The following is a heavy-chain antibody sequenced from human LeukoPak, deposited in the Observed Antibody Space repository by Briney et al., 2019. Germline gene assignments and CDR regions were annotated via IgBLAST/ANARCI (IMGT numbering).Heavy chain of an antibody. CDR3: ARHPAPDYDILPGFDP. D-gene: IGHD3-9*01. V-gene: IGHV4-31*03. J-gene: IGHJ5*02. Sequence: PSETLSLTCTVSGXSISSGNDYWSWIRQHPGKGLEWIGYMYYRGSTYYNPSLKSRVTISVDTSKNQFSLKLSSVTAADTAVYYCARHPAPDYDILPGFDPWGQGTLVTVSS. CDR2: MYYRGST. CDR1: GXSISSGNDY.